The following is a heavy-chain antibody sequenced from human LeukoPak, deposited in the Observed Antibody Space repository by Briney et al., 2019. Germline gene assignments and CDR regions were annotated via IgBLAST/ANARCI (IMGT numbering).Heavy chain of an antibody. V-gene: IGHV4-39*01. CDR2: IYHSGST. J-gene: IGHJ4*02. CDR1: GGSISSSSYY. Sequence: SETLSLTCTVSGGSISSSSYYWGWIRQPPGKGLEWIGSIYHSGSTYYNPSLKSRVTISVDTSKNQFSLKLSSVTAADTAVYYCALNYDFWSGEYYFDYWGQGTLVTVSS. D-gene: IGHD3-3*01. CDR3: ALNYDFWSGEYYFDY.